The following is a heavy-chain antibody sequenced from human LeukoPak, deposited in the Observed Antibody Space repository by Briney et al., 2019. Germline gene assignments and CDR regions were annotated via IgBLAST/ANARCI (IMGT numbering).Heavy chain of an antibody. CDR1: GGSISSYY. V-gene: IGHV4-59*01. J-gene: IGHJ4*02. Sequence: SETLSLTCTVSGGSISSYYWSWIRQPPGKGLEWIGYIYYSGSTNYNPSLKSRVTISVDTSKNQFSLKLSSVTAADTAVYYCARERETPDGYRGHYFDYWGQGTLVTVSS. CDR3: ARERETPDGYRGHYFDY. CDR2: IYYSGST. D-gene: IGHD5-24*01.